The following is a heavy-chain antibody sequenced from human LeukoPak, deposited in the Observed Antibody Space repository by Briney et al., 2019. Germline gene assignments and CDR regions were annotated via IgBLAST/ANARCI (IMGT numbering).Heavy chain of an antibody. CDR2: INPNSGGT. V-gene: IGHV1-2*02. Sequence: GASVKVSCKASGYTFTGYYMHWVRQAPGQGLEWMGWINPNSGGTNYAQKFQGRVTMTRDTSISTAYMELSRLRSDDTAVYYCAAPDDGDGYNYRFDYWGQGTLVTVSS. D-gene: IGHD5-24*01. CDR1: GYTFTGYY. J-gene: IGHJ4*02. CDR3: AAPDDGDGYNYRFDY.